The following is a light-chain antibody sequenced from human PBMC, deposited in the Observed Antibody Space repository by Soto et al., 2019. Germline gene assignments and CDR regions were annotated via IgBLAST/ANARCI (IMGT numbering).Light chain of an antibody. CDR2: SDN. CDR1: SSNIGTNI. V-gene: IGLV1-44*01. J-gene: IGLJ2*01. Sequence: QSVLTQPPSASGTPGQRVTISCSGSSSNIGTNIVNWYQQLPGTAHKLLMYSDNQRPSGVPDRISGSKSGTSASLAISGLQSDDEADYYCAAWDDSLNGVVFGGGTKLTVL. CDR3: AAWDDSLNGVV.